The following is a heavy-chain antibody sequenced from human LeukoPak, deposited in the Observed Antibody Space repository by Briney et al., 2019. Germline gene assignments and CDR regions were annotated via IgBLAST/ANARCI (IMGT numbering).Heavy chain of an antibody. J-gene: IGHJ4*02. CDR3: AKGIASSSYYFDY. CDR2: IRYDGSNK. Sequence: GGSLRLSCAASGFTFSSYGMHWVRQAPGKGLEWVAFIRYDGSNKYYADSVKGRFTISRDNSKNTLYLQMNSLRAEDTAVYYCAKGIASSSYYFDYWGQGTLVTVSS. V-gene: IGHV3-30*02. CDR1: GFTFSSYG. D-gene: IGHD6-6*01.